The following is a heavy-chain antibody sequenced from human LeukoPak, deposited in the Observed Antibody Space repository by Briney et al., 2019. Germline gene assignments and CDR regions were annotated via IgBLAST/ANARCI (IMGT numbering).Heavy chain of an antibody. D-gene: IGHD6-19*01. Sequence: GRSLRLSCAASGFTFSSYGMHWVRQAPGKGLEWVAFISYDGSNKYYADSVKGRFTISRDNSKNTLYLQMNSLRAEDTAVYYCAKDRDSSGWYSARTYDYWGQGTLVTVSS. CDR3: AKDRDSSGWYSARTYDY. CDR1: GFTFSSYG. V-gene: IGHV3-30*18. CDR2: ISYDGSNK. J-gene: IGHJ4*02.